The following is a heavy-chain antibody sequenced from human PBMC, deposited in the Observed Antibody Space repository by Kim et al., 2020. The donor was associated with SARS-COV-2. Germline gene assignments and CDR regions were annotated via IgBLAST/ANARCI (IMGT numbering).Heavy chain of an antibody. J-gene: IGHJ4*02. Sequence: TSYTPSLKSRVTISVDTSKNQFSRKLSSVTAADTAVYYCARDTVYSGYNYWGQGTLVTVSS. CDR2: T. D-gene: IGHD5-12*01. CDR3: ARDTVYSGYNY. V-gene: IGHV4-39*07.